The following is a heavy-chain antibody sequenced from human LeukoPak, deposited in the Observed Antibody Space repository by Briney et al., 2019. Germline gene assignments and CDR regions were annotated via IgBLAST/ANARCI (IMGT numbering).Heavy chain of an antibody. Sequence: PSETLSPTCTVSGGSMTSGSYYWNWIRQPAGKGLEWIGRIYTGGSTYYNPSLKSRVTISLDTSKNQFSLELTSVTAADTAVYYCARDPGIVGATVFDYWGQGTLVTVSS. CDR3: ARDPGIVGATVFDY. CDR2: IYTGGST. D-gene: IGHD1-26*01. J-gene: IGHJ4*02. CDR1: GGSMTSGSYY. V-gene: IGHV4-61*02.